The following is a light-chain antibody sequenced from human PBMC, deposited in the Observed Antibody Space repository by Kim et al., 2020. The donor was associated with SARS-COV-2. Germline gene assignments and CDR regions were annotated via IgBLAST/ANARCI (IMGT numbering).Light chain of an antibody. V-gene: IGKV1-39*01. Sequence: ASVGNRVTITCRASQSISSYLNWYQQKPGKAPKLLIYAASSLQSGVPSRFSGSGSGTDFTLTISSLQPEDFATYYCQQSYSTLRTFGQGTKVDIK. CDR1: QSISSY. CDR3: QQSYSTLRT. J-gene: IGKJ1*01. CDR2: AAS.